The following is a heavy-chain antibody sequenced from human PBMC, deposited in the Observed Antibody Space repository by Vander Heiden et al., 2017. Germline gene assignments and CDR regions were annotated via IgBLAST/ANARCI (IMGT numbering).Heavy chain of an antibody. J-gene: IGHJ6*02. V-gene: IGHV3-48*02. CDR1: GFTFGSSC. CDR2: ISSSSSTI. Sequence: EVQLVESGGGLVQPGGSLRLSCAASGFTFGSSCMNWVRQAPGKGLGWVSYISSSSSTIYYADSVKGRFTISRDNAKNSLYLQMNSLRDEDTAVYYCAREYTVAAAGPYYYYGMDVWGQGTTVTVSS. D-gene: IGHD6-13*01. CDR3: AREYTVAAAGPYYYYGMDV.